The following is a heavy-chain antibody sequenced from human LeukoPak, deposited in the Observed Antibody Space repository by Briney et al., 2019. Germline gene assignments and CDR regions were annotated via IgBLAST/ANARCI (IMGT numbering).Heavy chain of an antibody. Sequence: SETLSLTCAVYGGSFSGYYWSWIRQPPGKGLEWIGEINHSGSTNYNPSLKSRVTISVDTSKNLFSLKLSSVTAADTAVYYCARGQTFYGMDVWGKGTTVTVSS. CDR1: GGSFSGYY. J-gene: IGHJ6*04. V-gene: IGHV4-34*01. CDR2: INHSGST. CDR3: ARGQTFYGMDV.